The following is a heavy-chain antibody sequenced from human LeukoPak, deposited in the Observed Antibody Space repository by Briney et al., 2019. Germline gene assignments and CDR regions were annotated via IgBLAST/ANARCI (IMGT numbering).Heavy chain of an antibody. CDR1: GYSFTVYY. J-gene: IGHJ4*02. D-gene: IGHD1-1*01. CDR3: ARIRWMDY. V-gene: IGHV1-2*02. CDR2: INPNSGP. Sequence: ASVKVSSKAPGYSFTVYYIHWVRQAPGQGLEWMGWINPNSGPHYAQKLQSRVTMTRDTSISTAYMELTRFTSDDTAVYYGARIRWMDYWGQGPRHTVSS.